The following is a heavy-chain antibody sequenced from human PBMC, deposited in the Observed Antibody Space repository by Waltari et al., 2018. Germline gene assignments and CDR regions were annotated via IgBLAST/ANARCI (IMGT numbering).Heavy chain of an antibody. Sequence: QVQLVQSGAEVKKPGSSVQVSCKASGGHFRSYAISWAPQAPGSGIAWMGRIIPIFCTANYAQKFQGRVTITADESTSTAYMELSSLRSEDTAVYYCAIQGYCSGGSCNQYYYYGMDVWGQGTTVTVSS. CDR2: IIPIFCTA. CDR1: GGHFRSYA. CDR3: AIQGYCSGGSCNQYYYYGMDV. D-gene: IGHD2-15*01. V-gene: IGHV1-69*15. J-gene: IGHJ6*02.